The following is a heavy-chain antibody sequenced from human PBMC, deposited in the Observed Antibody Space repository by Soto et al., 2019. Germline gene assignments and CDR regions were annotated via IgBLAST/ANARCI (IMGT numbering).Heavy chain of an antibody. Sequence: GASVEVSCKASGYTFAGCYRRWVRQAPGQGLEWMGWINPNSGGTNYAQKFQGWVTMTRDTSISTAYMELSRLRSDDTAVYYCAREGTLTWGYYFDYWGQGTLVTVSS. V-gene: IGHV1-2*04. CDR3: AREGTLTWGYYFDY. J-gene: IGHJ4*02. D-gene: IGHD3-16*01. CDR1: GYTFAGCY. CDR2: INPNSGGT.